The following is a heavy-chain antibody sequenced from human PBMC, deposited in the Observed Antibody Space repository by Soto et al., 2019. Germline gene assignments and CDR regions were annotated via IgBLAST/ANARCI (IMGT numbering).Heavy chain of an antibody. V-gene: IGHV1-2*04. D-gene: IGHD5-12*01. CDR1: GNTFTDYY. J-gene: IGHJ3*02. CDR2: INPNSGGT. Sequence: GASVKVSCKASGNTFTDYYMHWVRQAPGQGLEWMGWINPNSGGTNYAQKFQGWVTMTRDTSISTAYMELSRLRSDDTAVYYCARGLVGDMVGHAFDIWGQGTMVTVSS. CDR3: ARGLVGDMVGHAFDI.